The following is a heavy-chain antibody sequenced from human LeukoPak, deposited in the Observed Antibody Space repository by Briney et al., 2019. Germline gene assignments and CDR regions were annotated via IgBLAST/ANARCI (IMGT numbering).Heavy chain of an antibody. CDR3: ANNPKLLADAFDI. CDR2: ISSSGSTI. V-gene: IGHV3-11*01. D-gene: IGHD2-15*01. Sequence: GGSLRLSCAASGFTFSDYYMSWIRQAPGKGLEWVSYISSSGSTIYYADSVKGRFTISRDSAKNSLYLQMNSLRAEDTAVYYCANNPKLLADAFDIWGQGTMVTVSS. CDR1: GFTFSDYY. J-gene: IGHJ3*02.